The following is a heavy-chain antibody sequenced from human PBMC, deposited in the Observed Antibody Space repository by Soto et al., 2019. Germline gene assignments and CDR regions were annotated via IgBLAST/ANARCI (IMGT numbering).Heavy chain of an antibody. CDR3: ARDPERFFNYGMDV. Sequence: ASVKVSCKASAYTFTSYGISWVRQAPGQGLEWMGWISAYNGNTNYAQKLQGRVTMTTDTSTSTAYMELRSLRSDDTAVYYCARDPERFFNYGMDVWVQGTTVTVS. J-gene: IGHJ6*02. CDR2: ISAYNGNT. CDR1: AYTFTSYG. V-gene: IGHV1-18*01. D-gene: IGHD3-3*01.